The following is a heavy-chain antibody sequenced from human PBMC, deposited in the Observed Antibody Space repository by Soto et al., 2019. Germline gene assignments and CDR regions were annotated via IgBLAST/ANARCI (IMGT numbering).Heavy chain of an antibody. V-gene: IGHV1-18*01. D-gene: IGHD4-17*01. CDR1: GYTFTSYG. Sequence: ASVKVSCKASGYTFTSYGISWVRQAPGQGLEWMGWISAYNGNTNYAQKLQGRVTMTTDTSTSTAYMELRSLRSDDTAVYYCARADYGDYPEYFQHWGQGTLVTVSS. CDR2: ISAYNGNT. CDR3: ARADYGDYPEYFQH. J-gene: IGHJ1*01.